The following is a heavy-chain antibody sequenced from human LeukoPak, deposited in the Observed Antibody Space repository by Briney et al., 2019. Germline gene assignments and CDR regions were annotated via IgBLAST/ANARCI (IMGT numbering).Heavy chain of an antibody. Sequence: SGGSLRLSCAASGFTLSTYGMTWVRQAPGKGLEWVSAISGSGGSTYYADSVKGRFTISRDNSKNTLYLQMNSLRAEDTALYYCAKTGGIAAAHWGQGTLVTVSS. V-gene: IGHV3-23*01. CDR1: GFTLSTYG. J-gene: IGHJ4*02. D-gene: IGHD6-13*01. CDR2: ISGSGGST. CDR3: AKTGGIAAAH.